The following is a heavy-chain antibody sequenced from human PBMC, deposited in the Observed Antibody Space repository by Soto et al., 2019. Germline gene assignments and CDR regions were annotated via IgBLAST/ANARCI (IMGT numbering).Heavy chain of an antibody. D-gene: IGHD3-22*01. CDR3: VREPYYYDSSVYYYYDY. V-gene: IGHV3-48*03. CDR2: ISNSGNTK. CDR1: GFTFSSYE. J-gene: IGHJ4*02. Sequence: PGGSLRLSCAASGFTFSSYEMNWVRQAPGEGLEWVSYISNSGNTKYYADSVKGRFTISRDNAKNSLYLQMNSLRAEDTAVYYCVREPYYYDSSVYYYYDYWGQGTLVTVSS.